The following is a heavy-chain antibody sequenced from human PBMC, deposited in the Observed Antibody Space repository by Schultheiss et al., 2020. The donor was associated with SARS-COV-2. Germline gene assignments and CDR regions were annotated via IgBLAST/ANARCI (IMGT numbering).Heavy chain of an antibody. CDR3: ARRDSYSSDFDD. Sequence: SETLSLTCTVSGGSFTSNTDHWGWVGWIRQPAGKGLEWIGSIYYSGSTYYNPSLKSRVTISADTSRNQFSLTLNSVTAADTAVYYCARRDSYSSDFDDWGQGALVTVSS. V-gene: IGHV4-39*01. CDR2: IYYSGST. CDR1: GGSFTSNTDH. D-gene: IGHD3-16*02. J-gene: IGHJ4*02.